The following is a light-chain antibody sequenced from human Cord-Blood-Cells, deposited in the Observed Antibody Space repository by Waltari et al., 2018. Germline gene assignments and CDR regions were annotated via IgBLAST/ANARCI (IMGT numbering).Light chain of an antibody. CDR2: EGS. J-gene: IGLJ3*02. CDR3: CSYAGSSTWV. CDR1: SSDVGSYNL. Sequence: QSALTQPASVSGSPGQSITISCTGTSSDVGSYNLVSWYQQHPGKAPKLMIYEGSKRASGFPNRFSGAKSGNTASLTISGRQAEDEADYYCCSYAGSSTWVFGGGTKLTVL. V-gene: IGLV2-23*01.